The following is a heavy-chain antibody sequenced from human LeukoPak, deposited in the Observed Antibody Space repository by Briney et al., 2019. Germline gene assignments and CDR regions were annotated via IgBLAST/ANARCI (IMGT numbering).Heavy chain of an antibody. D-gene: IGHD2-2*01. J-gene: IGHJ5*02. Sequence: GGSLKLSCAASGFSFSGSAIHWVRQAPGKGLEWVGRIRGAGYSYAPAYVASVRGRFTISRDDSKSTAYLQMNSLKAEDTAVYYCTVPASGGNWFDPWGPGTLVTVSS. CDR3: TVPASGGNWFDP. CDR1: GFSFSGSA. V-gene: IGHV3-73*01. CDR2: IRGAGYSYAP.